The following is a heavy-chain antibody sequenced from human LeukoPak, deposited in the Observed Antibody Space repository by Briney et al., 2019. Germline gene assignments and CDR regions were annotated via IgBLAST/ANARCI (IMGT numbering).Heavy chain of an antibody. CDR3: ARDLVVVPAAIPNWFDP. J-gene: IGHJ5*02. CDR1: GFTFDDYG. CDR2: INWNGGST. Sequence: GGSLRLSCAASGFTFDDYGMSWVRQAPGKGLEWVSGINWNGGSTVYADSVKGRFTISRDNAKNSLYLQMNSLRAEDTALYYCARDLVVVPAAIPNWFDPWGQGTLVTVSS. V-gene: IGHV3-20*04. D-gene: IGHD2-2*01.